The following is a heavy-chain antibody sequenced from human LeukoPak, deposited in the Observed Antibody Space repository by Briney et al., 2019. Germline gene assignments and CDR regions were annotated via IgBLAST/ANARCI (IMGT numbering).Heavy chain of an antibody. CDR3: ARFTPQGYGWGGYNRFDP. J-gene: IGHJ5*02. V-gene: IGHV4-59*01. CDR2: IYYSGST. D-gene: IGHD3-16*01. Sequence: SETLSLTCTVSGGSISSYYWSWIRQPPGKGLEWVGYIYYSGSTNYNPSLKSRVTISLDTSKNQFSLNLTSVTAADTAVYYCARFTPQGYGWGGYNRFDPWGQGTLVTVSS. CDR1: GGSISSYY.